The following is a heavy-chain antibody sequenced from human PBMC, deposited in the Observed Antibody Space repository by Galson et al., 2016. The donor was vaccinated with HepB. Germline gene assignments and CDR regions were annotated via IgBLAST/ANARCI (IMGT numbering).Heavy chain of an antibody. D-gene: IGHD6-19*01. J-gene: IGHJ6*02. Sequence: SVKVSCKASGYTFINYAINWVRQAPGQGLEWMGWINTNTGNPTYAQGFTGRFVFSLDTSVSTAYLQISSLKAEDTAVYYCARDPNGSGWRYGMDVWGQGTTVTVSS. CDR1: GYTFINYA. CDR3: ARDPNGSGWRYGMDV. CDR2: INTNTGNP. V-gene: IGHV7-4-1*02.